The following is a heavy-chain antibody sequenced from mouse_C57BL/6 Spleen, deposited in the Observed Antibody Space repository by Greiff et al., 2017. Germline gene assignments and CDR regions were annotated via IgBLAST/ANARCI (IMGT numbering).Heavy chain of an antibody. CDR2: ISDGGSYN. CDR3: ARGGYGSSLGFAY. D-gene: IGHD1-1*01. J-gene: IGHJ3*01. CDR1: GFTFSSYA. Sequence: EVQVVESGGGLVKPGGSLKLSCAASGFTFSSYAMSWVRQTPEKRLEWVATISDGGSYNYSPDNVKGRFTISRDNAKNNLYLQMSHLKSEDTAMYDWARGGYGSSLGFAYWGQGTLVTVSA. V-gene: IGHV5-4*01.